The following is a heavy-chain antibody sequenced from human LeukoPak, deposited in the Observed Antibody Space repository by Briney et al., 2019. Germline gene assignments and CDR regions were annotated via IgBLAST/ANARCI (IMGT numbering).Heavy chain of an antibody. J-gene: IGHJ4*02. CDR1: GFTFSHFD. CDR3: VREGTSGNGDGYNSYDY. CDR2: IWYNGRNQ. D-gene: IGHD5-24*01. V-gene: IGHV3-33*01. Sequence: GGSLRLSCAATGFTFSHFDMHWVRQAPGKGLEWVAVIWYNGRNQYYRDSVKGRFTISRDNFKNTLHLQMNSLRVEDTAMYYCVREGTSGNGDGYNSYDYWGQGTLVTVSS.